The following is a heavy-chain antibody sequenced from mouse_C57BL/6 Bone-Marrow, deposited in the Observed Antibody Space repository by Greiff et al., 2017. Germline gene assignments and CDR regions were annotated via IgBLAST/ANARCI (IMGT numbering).Heavy chain of an antibody. CDR2: LDPANGHT. Sequence: VQLQQSVAELVRPGASVQLSCTASGFNIKNTYMHWVKQRPDQGLEWIGRLDPANGHTKYAPKFQGKATITADTPSNTAYLQLSSLSSADPALYYCAFYDYDVRYFDVCGTGTAVTVSS. J-gene: IGHJ1*03. D-gene: IGHD2-4*01. CDR1: GFNIKNTY. V-gene: IGHV14-3*01. CDR3: AFYDYDVRYFDV.